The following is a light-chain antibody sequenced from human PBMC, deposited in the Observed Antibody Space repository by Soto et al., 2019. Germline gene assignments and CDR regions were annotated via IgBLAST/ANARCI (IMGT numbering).Light chain of an antibody. J-gene: IGLJ1*01. CDR1: SSNIGGNS. V-gene: IGLV1-51*01. CDR3: GSWDSSLSAYV. Sequence: QSVLTQPPSVSAAPGQKVTISCSGSSSNIGGNSVSWYQQLPGTAPKLLIYDDNKRPSGIPDRFSGPKSGTSATLGITGFQTGDEADYYCGSWDSSLSAYVFXTGTNVTVL. CDR2: DDN.